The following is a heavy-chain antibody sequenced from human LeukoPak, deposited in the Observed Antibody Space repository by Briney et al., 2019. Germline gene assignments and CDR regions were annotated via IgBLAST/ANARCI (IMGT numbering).Heavy chain of an antibody. CDR2: IIPILGIA. CDR3: ARSGSSGGSLLGNYYYYGMDV. J-gene: IGHJ6*02. CDR1: GGTFSSYA. Sequence: SVKVSCKASGGTFSSYAISWVRQAPGQGLEWMGRIIPILGIANYAQKFQGRVTITADKSTSTAYMELSSLRSEDAAVYYCARSGSSGGSLLGNYYYYGMDVWGQGTTVTVSS. D-gene: IGHD2-15*01. V-gene: IGHV1-69*04.